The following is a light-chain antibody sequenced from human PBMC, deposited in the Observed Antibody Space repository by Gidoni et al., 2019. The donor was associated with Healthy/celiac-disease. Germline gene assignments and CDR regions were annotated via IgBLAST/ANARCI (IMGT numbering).Light chain of an antibody. Sequence: QAVVTQEPSLTVSPGGTVTLPCGSSTGAVTSGHYPYWFQQKPGQAPRTLIYDTSNKHSWTPARFSGSLLGGKAALTLSGAQPEDEAEYYCLLSYSGARVVVFGGGTKLTVL. J-gene: IGLJ2*01. CDR2: DTS. CDR3: LLSYSGARVVV. CDR1: TGAVTSGHY. V-gene: IGLV7-46*01.